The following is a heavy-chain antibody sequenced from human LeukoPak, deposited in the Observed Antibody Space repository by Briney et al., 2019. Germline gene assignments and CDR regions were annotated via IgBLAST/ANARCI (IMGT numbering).Heavy chain of an antibody. CDR1: GFTFSSYA. V-gene: IGHV3-23*01. Sequence: GGSLRLSCAASGFTFSSYAMSWVRQAPGKGLEWLSAISGSGGSTYYADSVKGRFTISRDNSKNTLYLQMNSLRAEDTAVYYCAKDQTIFGVVQDQYFDYWGQGTLVTVSS. J-gene: IGHJ4*02. D-gene: IGHD3-3*01. CDR3: AKDQTIFGVVQDQYFDY. CDR2: ISGSGGST.